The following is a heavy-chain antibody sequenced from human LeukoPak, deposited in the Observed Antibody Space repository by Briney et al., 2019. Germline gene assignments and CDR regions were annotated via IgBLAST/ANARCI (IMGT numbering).Heavy chain of an antibody. CDR3: ARDPLGYCSGGSCRAEGAFDI. V-gene: IGHV1-69*04. CDR2: IIPILGIA. CDR1: GGTFSSYA. Sequence: ASVKVSCKASGGTFSSYAISWVRQAPGQGLEWMGRIIPILGIANYAQKFQGRVTITADKSTSTAYMELSSLRSEDTAVYYCARDPLGYCSGGSCRAEGAFDIWGQGTMVTVSS. J-gene: IGHJ3*02. D-gene: IGHD2-15*01.